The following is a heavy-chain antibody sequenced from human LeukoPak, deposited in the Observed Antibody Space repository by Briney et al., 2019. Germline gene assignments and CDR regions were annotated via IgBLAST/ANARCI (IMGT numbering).Heavy chain of an antibody. CDR3: AKDLYYYYDSSGYYRWGSFDY. CDR1: GFTFSSYE. CDR2: ISSSGSTI. J-gene: IGHJ4*02. Sequence: GGSLRLSCAASGFTFSSYEMSWVRQAPGKGLEWVSYISSSGSTIYYADSVKGRFTISRDNSKNTLYLQMNSLRAEDTAVYYCAKDLYYYYDSSGYYRWGSFDYWGQGTLVTVSS. V-gene: IGHV3-48*03. D-gene: IGHD3-22*01.